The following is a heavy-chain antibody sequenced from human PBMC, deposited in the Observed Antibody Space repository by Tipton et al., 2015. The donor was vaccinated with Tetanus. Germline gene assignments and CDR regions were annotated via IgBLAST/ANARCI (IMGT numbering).Heavy chain of an antibody. CDR2: IDYSGNT. CDR3: ARAEYSSGWFSTDRDYYYGMDV. CDR1: GGSISTYY. Sequence: TLSLTCSVSGGSISTYYWSWIRQPPGKGLEWIGYIDYSGNTNYNPSLKSRVTISVDTSKNQFSLKLSSVTAADTAVYYCARAEYSSGWFSTDRDYYYGMDVWGQGTTVTVSS. J-gene: IGHJ6*02. D-gene: IGHD6-19*01. V-gene: IGHV4-59*01.